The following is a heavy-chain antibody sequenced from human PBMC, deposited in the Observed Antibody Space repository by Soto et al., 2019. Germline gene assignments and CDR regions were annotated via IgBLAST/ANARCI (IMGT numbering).Heavy chain of an antibody. CDR1: GFTFSSYW. V-gene: IGHV3-74*01. CDR3: ARAPYSSSWRGGPFDP. D-gene: IGHD6-13*01. Sequence: VGSLRLSCAASGFTFSSYWMHWVRQAPGKGLVWVSRINSGGSSTSYADSVKGRFTISRDNAKNTLYLQMNSLRAEDTAVYYCARAPYSSSWRGGPFDPWGQRTLVTVSS. CDR2: INSGGSST. J-gene: IGHJ5*02.